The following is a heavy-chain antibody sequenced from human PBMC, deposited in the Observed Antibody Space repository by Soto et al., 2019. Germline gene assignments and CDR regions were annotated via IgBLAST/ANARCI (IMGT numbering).Heavy chain of an antibody. V-gene: IGHV3-7*03. CDR2: IKQDESEK. CDR1: GFTFSSYW. CDR3: ARGDYFDRRFYY. J-gene: IGHJ4*02. D-gene: IGHD3-22*01. Sequence: EVQLVESGGGLAQPGGSLRVSCATSGFTFSSYWMSWVRQPPGKGLEWVATIKQDESEKYYVDSVKGRFTVSRDNARNSLYLQMNTLRAEDTAFYYCARGDYFDRRFYYWGQGALVTVSS.